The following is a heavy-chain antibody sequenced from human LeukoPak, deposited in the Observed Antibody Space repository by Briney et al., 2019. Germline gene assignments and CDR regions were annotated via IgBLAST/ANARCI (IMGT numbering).Heavy chain of an antibody. Sequence: SETLSLTCTVSGGSISSYYWSWIRQPPGKGLEWIGYIYYSGSTNYNPSLKSRVTMSVDTSKNQFSLKLSSVTAADTAVYYCARGKEQLWLSPDYWGQGTLVTVSS. CDR3: ARGKEQLWLSPDY. V-gene: IGHV4-59*01. J-gene: IGHJ4*02. D-gene: IGHD5-18*01. CDR2: IYYSGST. CDR1: GGSISSYY.